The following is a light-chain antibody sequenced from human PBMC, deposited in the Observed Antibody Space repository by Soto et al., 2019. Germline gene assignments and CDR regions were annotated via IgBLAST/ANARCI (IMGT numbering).Light chain of an antibody. J-gene: IGLJ1*01. CDR3: SSYTSSSAFYV. CDR1: SSDVGGYNY. CDR2: DVS. Sequence: QSVLTQPASVSGSRGQSITISCTGTSSDVGGYNYVSWYQQHPGKAPKLMIYDVSNRPSGVSNRFSGSKSGNTASLTISGLQAEDEANYYCSSYTSSSAFYVFGTGTKVTVL. V-gene: IGLV2-14*01.